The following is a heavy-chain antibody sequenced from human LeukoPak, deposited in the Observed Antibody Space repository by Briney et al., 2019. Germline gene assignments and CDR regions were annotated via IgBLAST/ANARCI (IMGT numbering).Heavy chain of an antibody. D-gene: IGHD6-13*01. CDR1: GGTFSSYA. CDR2: IIPIFGTA. J-gene: IGHJ6*03. CDR3: ARRQYSSSWYSNYYYYYMDV. V-gene: IGHV1-69*13. Sequence: SVKVSCKASGGTFSSYAISWVRQAPGQGLEWMGGIIPIFGTANYAQKFQGRVTVTADESTSTAYMELSSLRSEDTAVYYCARRQYSSSWYSNYYYYYMDVWGKGTTVTVSS.